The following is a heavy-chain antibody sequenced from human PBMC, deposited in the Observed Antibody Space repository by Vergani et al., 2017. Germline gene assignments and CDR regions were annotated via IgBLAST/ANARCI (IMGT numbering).Heavy chain of an antibody. Sequence: QVQLVQSGAEVKKPGSSVKVSCKASGGTFSSYAISWVRQAPGQGLEWMGGIIPIFGTANYAQKFQGRVTITADESTSTAYMELSSLRSEDTAVYYCARNPHDCSSTSCYLVFGFDPWGQGTLVTVSS. CDR1: GGTFSSYA. V-gene: IGHV1-69*01. J-gene: IGHJ5*02. D-gene: IGHD2-2*01. CDR3: ARNPHDCSSTSCYLVFGFDP. CDR2: IIPIFGTA.